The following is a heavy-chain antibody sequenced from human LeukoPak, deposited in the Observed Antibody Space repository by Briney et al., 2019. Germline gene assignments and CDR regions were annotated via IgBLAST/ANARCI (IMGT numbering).Heavy chain of an antibody. CDR3: ARVPRGYDSWFDP. J-gene: IGHJ5*02. CDR2: INQDGSAK. V-gene: IGHV3-7*01. D-gene: IGHD5-12*01. CDR1: GFTLSSHW. Sequence: GGSLRLSCVASGFTLSSHWMSWVRQAPGKGLEWVANINQDGSAKYFVDSVKGRFTISRDNAKNSMYLQMNSLRAEDTAVYYCARVPRGYDSWFDPWGQGTLVTVSS.